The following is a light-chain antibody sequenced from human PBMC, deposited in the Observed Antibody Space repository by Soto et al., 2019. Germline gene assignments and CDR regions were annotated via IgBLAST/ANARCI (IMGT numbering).Light chain of an antibody. J-gene: IGKJ1*01. CDR3: QQYNNWPGT. CDR2: AAS. V-gene: IGKV1-9*01. CDR1: QGISSY. Sequence: IQLTQSPSSLSASVGDRVTITCRASQGISSYLAWYQQKPGKAPKLLIYAASTLQSGVPSRFSGSGSGTDFTLTISSLQSEDFAVYYCQQYNNWPGTFGQGTKVEIK.